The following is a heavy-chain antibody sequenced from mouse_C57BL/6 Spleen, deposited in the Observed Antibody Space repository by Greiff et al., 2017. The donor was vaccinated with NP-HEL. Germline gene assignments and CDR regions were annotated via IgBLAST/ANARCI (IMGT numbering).Heavy chain of an antibody. Sequence: QVQLKQPGAELVKPGASVKVSCKASGYTFTSYWMHWVKQRPGQGLEWIGRIHPSDSDTNYNQKFKGKATLTVDKSSSTAYMQLSSLTSEDSAVYYCAIPDGYYGYFDVWGTGTTVTVSS. D-gene: IGHD2-3*01. V-gene: IGHV1-74*01. CDR3: AIPDGYYGYFDV. CDR2: IHPSDSDT. CDR1: GYTFTSYW. J-gene: IGHJ1*03.